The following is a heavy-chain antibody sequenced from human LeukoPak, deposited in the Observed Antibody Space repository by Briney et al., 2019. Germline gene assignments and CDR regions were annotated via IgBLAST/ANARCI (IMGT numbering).Heavy chain of an antibody. J-gene: IGHJ6*02. CDR2: FFYSGST. CDR1: GASINKYY. Sequence: SETLSLTCTVSGASINKYYWNWVRQPPGKGLEWIGYFFYSGSTRYNPSLKSRVTISGDMSNNQFSLRLTSLTAADTAVYYCARNAGTKDYYYGVDVWGQGTTVIVSS. V-gene: IGHV4-59*08. D-gene: IGHD2-2*01. CDR3: ARNAGTKDYYYGVDV.